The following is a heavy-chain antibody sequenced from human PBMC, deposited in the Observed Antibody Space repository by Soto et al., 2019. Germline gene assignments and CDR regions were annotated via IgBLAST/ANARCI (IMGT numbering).Heavy chain of an antibody. J-gene: IGHJ5*02. V-gene: IGHV5-51*01. CDR1: GYRFTSYW. CDR2: IFPSDSDT. Sequence: HGESLKISCRTSGYRFTSYWIAWVRQMPGKGLEWMGIIFPSDSDTRYSPSFQGQVTISADRSTSTVFLQWASLKASDTAVYFCARKDKSGYFNWFDPWGQGTPVTVSS. CDR3: ARKDKSGYFNWFDP. D-gene: IGHD3-22*01.